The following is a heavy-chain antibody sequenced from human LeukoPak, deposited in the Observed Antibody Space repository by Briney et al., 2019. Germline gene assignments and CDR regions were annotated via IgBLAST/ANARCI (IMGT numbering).Heavy chain of an antibody. CDR1: GGSISSSSYY. V-gene: IGHV4-39*01. J-gene: IGHJ3*02. CDR2: IYYSGST. D-gene: IGHD6-19*01. Sequence: PSETLSLTCTVPGGSISSSSYYWGWICQPPGKGLEWIGSIYYSGSTYYNPSLKSRVTISVDTSKNQFSLKLSSVTAADTAVYYCVRPESWYSSGWYAFGAFDIWGQGTMVTVSS. CDR3: VRPESWYSSGWYAFGAFDI.